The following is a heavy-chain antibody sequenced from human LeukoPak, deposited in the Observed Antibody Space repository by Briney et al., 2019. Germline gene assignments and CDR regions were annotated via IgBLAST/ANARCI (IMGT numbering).Heavy chain of an antibody. Sequence: PGRSLRLSCAASGFTFEDYAMHWVRQAPGKGLERVAAINGNGGSTDYADSVKGRCTISRDNNKNSLFLQMNSLRTEDTALYYCAKFYGSGTYYNNYFDYWGQGTLVTVSS. CDR2: INGNGGST. CDR1: GFTFEDYA. D-gene: IGHD3-10*01. J-gene: IGHJ4*02. CDR3: AKFYGSGTYYNNYFDY. V-gene: IGHV3-43*02.